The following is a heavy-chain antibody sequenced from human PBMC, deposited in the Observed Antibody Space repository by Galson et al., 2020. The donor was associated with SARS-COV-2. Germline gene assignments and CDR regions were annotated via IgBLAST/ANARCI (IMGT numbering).Heavy chain of an antibody. CDR3: ARQRTYDFWSGYPFDY. CDR2: IYPGDSDT. Sequence: GESLKISCKGSGYSFTSYWIGWVRQMPGKDLEWMGIIYPGDSDTRYSPSFQGQVTISADKSISTAYLQWSSLKASDTAMYYCARQRTYDFWSGYPFDYWGQGTLVTVSS. V-gene: IGHV5-51*01. D-gene: IGHD3-3*01. J-gene: IGHJ4*02. CDR1: GYSFTSYW.